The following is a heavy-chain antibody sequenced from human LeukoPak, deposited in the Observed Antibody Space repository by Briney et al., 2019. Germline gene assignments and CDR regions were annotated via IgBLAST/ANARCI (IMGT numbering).Heavy chain of an antibody. Sequence: GGSLRLSCAASGFTFSSYAMSWVRQAPGKGLEWVSAISGSGGSTYYADSVKGRFTISRDNSKNTLYLQMNSLGAEDTAVYYCAKDLDDSSGFDYWGQGTLVTVSS. CDR1: GFTFSSYA. CDR3: AKDLDDSSGFDY. D-gene: IGHD3-22*01. J-gene: IGHJ4*02. V-gene: IGHV3-23*01. CDR2: ISGSGGST.